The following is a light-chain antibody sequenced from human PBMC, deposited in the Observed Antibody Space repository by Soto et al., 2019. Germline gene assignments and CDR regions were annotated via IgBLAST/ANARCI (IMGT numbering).Light chain of an antibody. CDR3: SSYTSSNTVV. J-gene: IGLJ2*01. Sequence: QSALTQPASVSGSPGQSITISCTGTSSDVGTYIYVSWYLQHPGKAPKLLIYEVGNRPSGVSDRISGSKSGNTASLTISGLQAEDEADYYCSSYTSSNTVVFGGGTKVTVL. CDR1: SSDVGTYIY. V-gene: IGLV2-14*01. CDR2: EVG.